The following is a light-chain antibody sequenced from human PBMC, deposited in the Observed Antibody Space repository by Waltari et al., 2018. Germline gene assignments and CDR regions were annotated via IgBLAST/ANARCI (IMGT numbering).Light chain of an antibody. V-gene: IGKV1-39*01. CDR2: AAS. CDR1: QTISSF. J-gene: IGKJ4*01. Sequence: DIQMTQSPSSLSASVGDRVVITCRASQTISSFLNWYQHKAGQAPKLLIYAASSLQSGVPSRFSGSRSGTDFTLTISSLQPEDFAVYYCQQRRDWPLTFGGGTKVEIK. CDR3: QQRRDWPLT.